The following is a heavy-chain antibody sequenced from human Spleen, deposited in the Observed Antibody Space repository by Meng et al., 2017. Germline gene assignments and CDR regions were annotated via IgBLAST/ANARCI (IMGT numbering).Heavy chain of an antibody. CDR1: GGSVSGYH. CDR2: IYYSGST. CDR3: ARMISSGYGYYFDY. Sequence: SETLSLTCSVSGGSVSGYHRSWIRQAPGKGLEWIGYIYYSGSTNYNPSLKGRVTMSVETSKNMLSLKLSCVTAADTAIYYCARMISSGYGYYFDYWGQGKLVTVSS. V-gene: IGHV4-59*02. D-gene: IGHD3-22*01. J-gene: IGHJ4*02.